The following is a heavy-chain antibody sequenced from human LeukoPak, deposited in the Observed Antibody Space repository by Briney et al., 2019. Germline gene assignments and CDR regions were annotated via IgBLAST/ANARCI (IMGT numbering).Heavy chain of an antibody. V-gene: IGHV4-59*08. CDR2: IHYSGAT. D-gene: IGHD2-2*01. Sequence: SQTLSLTCTVSGGSISSDYWSWIRHPPGKRLECIGYIHYSGATNYNPSLKSRVTISVDTSKNQFSLELSSVTAADPALYYCATLRGASTAVFDSWGQGTLVTVSS. J-gene: IGHJ4*02. CDR1: GGSISSDY. CDR3: ATLRGASTAVFDS.